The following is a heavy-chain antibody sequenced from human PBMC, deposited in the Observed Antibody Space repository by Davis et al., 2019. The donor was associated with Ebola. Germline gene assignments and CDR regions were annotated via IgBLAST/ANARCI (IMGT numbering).Heavy chain of an antibody. V-gene: IGHV1-8*02. J-gene: IGHJ5*02. D-gene: IGHD1-7*01. CDR3: ARGFTHGTTAWFDP. CDR1: GYTFTGYY. CDR2: MNPNSGNT. Sequence: ASVKVSCRASGYTFTGYYMHWVRQAPGQGLEWMGWMNPNSGNTGYAQKFQGRVTMTRNTSISTVYMELSSLRSEDTAVYYCARGFTHGTTAWFDPWGQGTLVTVSS.